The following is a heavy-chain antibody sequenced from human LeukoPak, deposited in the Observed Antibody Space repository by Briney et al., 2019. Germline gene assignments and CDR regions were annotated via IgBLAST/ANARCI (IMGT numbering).Heavy chain of an antibody. CDR1: GYTFIGYY. D-gene: IGHD1-26*01. CDR3: VREGMGSGSYYADY. Sequence: ASVKVSCKASGYTFIGYYMHWVRQAPGQGLQWMGWINPNNGGTYYAQKFQGRVTMTRDTSISTVYMELSRLRSDDTAVYYCVREGMGSGSYYADYWGQGTLVTVSS. CDR2: INPNNGGT. V-gene: IGHV1-2*02. J-gene: IGHJ4*02.